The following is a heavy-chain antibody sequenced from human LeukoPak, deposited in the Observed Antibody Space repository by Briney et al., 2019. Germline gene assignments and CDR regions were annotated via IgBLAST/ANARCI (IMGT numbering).Heavy chain of an antibody. CDR3: ARGVSDCSSTSCYAATRNWFDP. D-gene: IGHD2-2*01. J-gene: IGHJ5*02. V-gene: IGHV4-34*01. CDR2: INHSGST. Sequence: SETLSLTCAVYGGSFSGYYWSWIRQPPGKGLEWIGEINHSGSTNYNPSLKSRVTMSVDTSKNQFSLKLSSVTAADTAVYYCARGVSDCSSTSCYAATRNWFDPWGQGTLVTVSS. CDR1: GGSFSGYY.